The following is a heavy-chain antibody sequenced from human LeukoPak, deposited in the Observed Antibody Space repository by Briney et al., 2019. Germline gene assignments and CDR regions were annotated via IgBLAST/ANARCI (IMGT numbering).Heavy chain of an antibody. J-gene: IGHJ4*02. D-gene: IGHD5-24*01. CDR3: ARDFSGDGWNY. CDR1: GGSISSSSYY. CDR2: IYTSGST. Sequence: PSQTLSLTCTVSGGSISSSSYYWSWIRQPAGKGLEWIGRIYTSGSTNYNPSLKSRVTISVDTSKNQFSLKLSSVTAADTAVYYCARDFSGDGWNYWGQGTLVTVSS. V-gene: IGHV4-61*02.